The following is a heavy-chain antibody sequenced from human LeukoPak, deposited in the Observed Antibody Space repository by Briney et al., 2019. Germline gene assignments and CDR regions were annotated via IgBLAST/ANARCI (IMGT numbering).Heavy chain of an antibody. CDR1: GGSVSNYY. CDR3: ALGYTYGAPFDY. Sequence: PSETLSLTCTVSGGSVSNYYWSWIRQPPGKGLEWIGYIYSSGSTNYNPSLKSRVTISVDTSRNQFSLKLSSVTAADTATYYCALGYTYGAPFDYWGQGTLVTVSS. J-gene: IGHJ4*02. D-gene: IGHD5-18*01. CDR2: IYSSGST. V-gene: IGHV4-59*02.